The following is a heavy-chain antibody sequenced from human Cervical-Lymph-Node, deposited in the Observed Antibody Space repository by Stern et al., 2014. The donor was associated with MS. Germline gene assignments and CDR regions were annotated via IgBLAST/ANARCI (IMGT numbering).Heavy chain of an antibody. CDR3: ARSTFVVNYYYYYGMDV. CDR1: GYTFPSYG. Sequence: QVQLVESGAEVKKPGASVKVSCKASGYTFPSYGISWVRQAPGQGLEWMGWISAYNGNTNYAQKLQGRVTMTTDTSTSTAYMELRSLRSDDTAVYYCARSTFVVNYYYYYGMDVWGQGTTVTVSS. CDR2: ISAYNGNT. V-gene: IGHV1-18*04. D-gene: IGHD2-2*01. J-gene: IGHJ6*02.